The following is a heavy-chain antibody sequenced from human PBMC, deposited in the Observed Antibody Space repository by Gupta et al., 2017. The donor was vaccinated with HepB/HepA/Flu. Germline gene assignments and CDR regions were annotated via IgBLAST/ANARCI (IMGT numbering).Heavy chain of an antibody. D-gene: IGHD5-12*01. V-gene: IGHV4-59*01. CDR3: ASLATMTNYYYYGMDV. CDR1: Y. CDR2: IYYSGST. J-gene: IGHJ6*02. Sequence: YWSWIRQPPGKGLEWIGYIYYSGSTNYNPSLKSRVTISVDTSKNQFSLKLSSVTAAETAVYYCASLATMTNYYYYGMDVGGQGTTVTVSS.